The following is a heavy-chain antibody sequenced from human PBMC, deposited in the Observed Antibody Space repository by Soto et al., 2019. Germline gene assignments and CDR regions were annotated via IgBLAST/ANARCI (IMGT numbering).Heavy chain of an antibody. V-gene: IGHV3-73*02. D-gene: IGHD1-1*01. J-gene: IGHJ6*02. CDR2: IRSRANNYAT. Sequence: EVQLVESGGGLVQPGGSLRLSCAASGFTFSGSAVHWVRQASGKGLEWVGRIRSRANNYATAYAASGKGRFTVSRDESKNTAYMQMNSVKTEDADVYYCTRREVLDDGLDVWGQGTTVTVSS. CDR3: TRREVLDDGLDV. CDR1: GFTFSGSA.